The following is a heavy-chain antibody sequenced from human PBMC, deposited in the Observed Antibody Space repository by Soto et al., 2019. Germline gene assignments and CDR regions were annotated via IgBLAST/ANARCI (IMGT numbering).Heavy chain of an antibody. CDR3: AREKITGLFDY. CDR2: IYYSGST. J-gene: IGHJ4*02. V-gene: IGHV4-39*02. Sequence: SETLSLTCTVSGGSISSSSYYWGWIRQPPGKGLEWIGSIYYSGSTYYNPSLKSRVTISVDTSKNQFSLKLSSVTAADTAVYYCAREKITGLFDYWGQGNLVTVS. CDR1: GGSISSSSYY. D-gene: IGHD2-8*02.